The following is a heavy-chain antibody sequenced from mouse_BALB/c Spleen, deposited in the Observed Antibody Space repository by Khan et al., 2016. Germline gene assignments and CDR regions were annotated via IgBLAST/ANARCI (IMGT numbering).Heavy chain of an antibody. CDR3: TRVYNYGSPYFDY. Sequence: EVELVESGGGLVQPGGSLKLSCAASGFTFSSYGMSWVRQTPDKRLELVATINSNGGNTSYPDSVKGRFTISRDNAKNTLYLQMSSLKSEDTAMYYCTRVYNYGSPYFDYWGQGATLTVSS. V-gene: IGHV5-6-3*01. D-gene: IGHD1-1*01. CDR1: GFTFSSYG. CDR2: INSNGGNT. J-gene: IGHJ2*01.